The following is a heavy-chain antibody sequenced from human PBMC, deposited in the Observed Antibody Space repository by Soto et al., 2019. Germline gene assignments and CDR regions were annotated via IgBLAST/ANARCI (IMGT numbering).Heavy chain of an antibody. CDR2: IWYDGSNK. CDR1: GFTFSSYG. J-gene: IGHJ6*02. V-gene: IGHV3-33*01. CDR3: ARVRQGAYGMDV. Sequence: QVQLVESGGGVVQPGRSLRLSCAASGFTFSSYGRHWVRQAPGKGLEWVAVIWYDGSNKYHADSVKGRFTMSRDNSKNTLYLQMDSLRAEDTAVYYCARVRQGAYGMDVWGRGTTVTVS.